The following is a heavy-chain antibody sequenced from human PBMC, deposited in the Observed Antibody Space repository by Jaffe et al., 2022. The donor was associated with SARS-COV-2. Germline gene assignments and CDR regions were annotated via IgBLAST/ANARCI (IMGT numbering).Heavy chain of an antibody. CDR1: GGSISASTFY. J-gene: IGHJ4*02. V-gene: IGHV4-39*01. CDR3: ARQEYCSGGSCYFY. Sequence: QLQLQESGPGLVKPSETLSVTCTLSGGSISASTFYWGWVRQPPGKGLEWIGNVYYRGTTYYNPSLKSRVTISIDTSKTQFSLKLSSVTAADTAMYYCARQEYCSGGSCYFYWGQGTLVTVSP. CDR2: VYYRGTT. D-gene: IGHD2-15*01.